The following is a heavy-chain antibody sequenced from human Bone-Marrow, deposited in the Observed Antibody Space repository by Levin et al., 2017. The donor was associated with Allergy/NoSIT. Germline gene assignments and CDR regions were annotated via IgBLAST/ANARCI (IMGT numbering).Heavy chain of an antibody. CDR3: AKGLPVVVAATPSEAGRDLYGMDV. J-gene: IGHJ6*02. CDR2: ISYDGSNK. V-gene: IGHV3-30*18. Sequence: PGGSLRLSCAASGFTFSSYGMHWVRQAPGKGLEWVAVISYDGSNKYYADSVKGRFTISRDNSKNTLYLQMNSLRAEDTAVYYCAKGLPVVVAATPSEAGRDLYGMDVWGQGTTVTVSS. CDR1: GFTFSSYG. D-gene: IGHD2-15*01.